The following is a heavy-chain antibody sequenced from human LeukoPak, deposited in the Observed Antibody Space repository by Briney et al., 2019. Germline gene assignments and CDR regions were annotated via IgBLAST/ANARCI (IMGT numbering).Heavy chain of an antibody. CDR3: ARMVGEAFDY. Sequence: SETLSLTCTVSGGSISSYYWSWIRQPPGKGLEWIGYIYYSGSTNYNPSLKSQVTISVDTSKNQFSLKLSSVTAADTAVYYCARMVGEAFDYWGQGTLVTVSS. CDR2: IYYSGST. CDR1: GGSISSYY. J-gene: IGHJ4*02. D-gene: IGHD1-26*01. V-gene: IGHV4-59*01.